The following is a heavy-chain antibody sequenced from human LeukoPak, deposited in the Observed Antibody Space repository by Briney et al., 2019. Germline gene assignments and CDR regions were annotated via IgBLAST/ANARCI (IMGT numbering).Heavy chain of an antibody. CDR3: TRHREISTRDFEY. CDR1: GYTFTSYD. J-gene: IGHJ4*02. V-gene: IGHV1-8*01. Sequence: ASVKVSCKASGYTFTSYDINWVRQATGQGLEWMGWMNPNSGNTGYAQKFQGRVTMTRNTSISTAYMELSSLGSEDTAVYYCTRHREISTRDFEYWGQGILVTVSS. D-gene: IGHD1-14*01. CDR2: MNPNSGNT.